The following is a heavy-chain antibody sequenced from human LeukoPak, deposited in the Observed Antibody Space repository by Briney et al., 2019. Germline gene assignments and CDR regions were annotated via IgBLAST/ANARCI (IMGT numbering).Heavy chain of an antibody. D-gene: IGHD6-19*01. J-gene: IGHJ4*02. CDR2: ISWNSGSI. CDR3: AKDIYRYSSGWYEGSFDY. V-gene: IGHV3-9*03. Sequence: GGSLRLSCAASGFTFGDCGMSWVRQAPGKGLEWVSGISWNSGSIGYADSVKGRFTISRDNAKNSLYLQMNSLRAEDMALYYCAKDIYRYSSGWYEGSFDYWGQGTLVTVSS. CDR1: GFTFGDCG.